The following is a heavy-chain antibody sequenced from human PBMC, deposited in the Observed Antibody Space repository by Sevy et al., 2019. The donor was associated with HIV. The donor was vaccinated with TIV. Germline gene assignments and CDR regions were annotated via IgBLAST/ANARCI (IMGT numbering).Heavy chain of an antibody. CDR2: MNPNSGNT. J-gene: IGHJ4*02. CDR3: ARVFLKGYSSSHLGY. Sequence: ASVKVSCKASGYTFTSYDINWVRQATGQVLELIGWMNPNSGNTGYAQKFQGRVTMTRNTSISTAYMELSSLRSEDTAVYYCARVFLKGYSSSHLGYWGQGTLVTVSS. V-gene: IGHV1-8*01. CDR1: GYTFTSYD. D-gene: IGHD6-13*01.